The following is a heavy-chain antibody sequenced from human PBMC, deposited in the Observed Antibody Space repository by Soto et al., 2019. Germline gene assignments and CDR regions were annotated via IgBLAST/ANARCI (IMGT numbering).Heavy chain of an antibody. V-gene: IGHV4-59*08. CDR3: ARRYCSRTSCDNWVDP. D-gene: IGHD2-2*01. CDR1: GGSISSYY. J-gene: IGHJ5*02. Sequence: QVQLQESGPGLVKPSETLSLTCTVSGGSISSYYWSWIRQPPGKGLEWIGYIYYSGSTNYNPSLKSRVTISVDTSKHQFSLKLSSVNAADTAVYYCARRYCSRTSCDNWVDPWGQGTLVTVSS. CDR2: IYYSGST.